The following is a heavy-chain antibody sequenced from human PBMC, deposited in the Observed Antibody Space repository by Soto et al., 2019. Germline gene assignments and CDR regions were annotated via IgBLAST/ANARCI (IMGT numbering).Heavy chain of an antibody. D-gene: IGHD3-3*01. J-gene: IGHJ4*02. CDR3: ARDWHCLRSGYPTLYFDY. Sequence: PGGSLRLSCAASGFTFSSYAMHWVRQAPGKGLEWVAVISYDGSNKYYADSVKGRFTISRDNSKNTLYLQMNSLRAEDTAVYYCARDWHCLRSGYPTLYFDYWGQGTLVTVSS. V-gene: IGHV3-30-3*01. CDR2: ISYDGSNK. CDR1: GFTFSSYA.